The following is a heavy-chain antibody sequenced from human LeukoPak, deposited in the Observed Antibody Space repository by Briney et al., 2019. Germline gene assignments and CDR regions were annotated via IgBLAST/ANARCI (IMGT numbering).Heavy chain of an antibody. J-gene: IGHJ4*02. Sequence: ASVKVSCKASGYTFTSYGISWVRQAPGQGLEGMGWISAYNGNTNYAQKLQGRVTMTTDTSTSTAYMELRSLRSDDTAVYYCARDPLAVAGIRAFTSGLEYYFDYWGQGSLVTVSS. CDR1: GYTFTSYG. CDR2: ISAYNGNT. V-gene: IGHV1-18*01. D-gene: IGHD6-19*01. CDR3: ARDPLAVAGIRAFTSGLEYYFDY.